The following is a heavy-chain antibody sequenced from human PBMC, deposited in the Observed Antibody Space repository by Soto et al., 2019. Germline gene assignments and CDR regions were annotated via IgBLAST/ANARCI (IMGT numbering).Heavy chain of an antibody. D-gene: IGHD2-8*02. CDR1: GGSITSGHW. J-gene: IGHJ4*03. CDR2: ICLNGDI. V-gene: IGHV4-4*02. Sequence: QVQLQESGPGLVESSGTLSLTCAVYGGSITSGHWWTWVRQSPGKGLEWIGEICLNGDINYSPSLQSRVTVSMDMSRNHLSLRLPSVTAANTPVYYGATRETRTGGPVWGQGTVVTVSS. CDR3: ATRETRTGGPV.